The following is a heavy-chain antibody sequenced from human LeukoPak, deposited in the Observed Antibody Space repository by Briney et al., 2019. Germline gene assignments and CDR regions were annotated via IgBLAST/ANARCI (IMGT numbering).Heavy chain of an antibody. CDR1: GFPFELYG. J-gene: IGHJ6*02. D-gene: IGHD3-16*01. Sequence: GGPLRLSCAASGFPFELYGMHWARQAPGKGREWVGLIWIDGGKTYYVDSVKGRFTISRDNSKNTVDLQMNSLRGEDTAVYYCARYGGVVPGSKMDVWGQGTTVTVSS. CDR2: IWIDGGKT. V-gene: IGHV3-33*01. CDR3: ARYGGVVPGSKMDV.